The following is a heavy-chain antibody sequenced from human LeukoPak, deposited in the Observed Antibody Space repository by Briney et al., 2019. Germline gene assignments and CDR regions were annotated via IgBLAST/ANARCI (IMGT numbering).Heavy chain of an antibody. CDR2: ISGSGGST. V-gene: IGHV3-23*01. Sequence: GGSLLLSCAASGFPFSSYAMSWVRQAPGKGLEWVSAISGSGGSTYYADSVKGRFTISRDNSKNTLYLQMNSLRAEDTAVYYCAKDSSPHYYDSSGYEDYWGQGTLVTVSS. CDR1: GFPFSSYA. J-gene: IGHJ4*02. D-gene: IGHD3-22*01. CDR3: AKDSSPHYYDSSGYEDY.